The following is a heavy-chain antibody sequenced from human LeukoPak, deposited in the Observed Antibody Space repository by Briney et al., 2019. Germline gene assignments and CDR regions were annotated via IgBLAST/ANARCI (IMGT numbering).Heavy chain of an antibody. CDR3: AREGLPPSIDY. CDR1: GFTFHNNW. Sequence: GGSLRLSCAASGFTFHNNWMSWVRQAPGKGLEWVSSISSSSSYIYYADSVKGRFTISRDNAKNSLYLQMNSLRAEDTAVYYCAREGLPPSIDYWGQGTLVTVSS. CDR2: ISSSSSYI. J-gene: IGHJ4*02. D-gene: IGHD2-15*01. V-gene: IGHV3-21*01.